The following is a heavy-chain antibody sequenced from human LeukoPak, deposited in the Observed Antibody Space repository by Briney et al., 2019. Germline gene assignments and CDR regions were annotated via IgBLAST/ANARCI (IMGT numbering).Heavy chain of an antibody. CDR2: INHSGST. CDR1: GWSFSGYY. D-gene: IGHD6-13*01. J-gene: IGHJ6*03. Sequence: SETLSLTCAVYGWSFSGYYWSWIRQPPGKGLEWIGEINHSGSTNYNPSLKSRVTISVDTSKNQFSLKLSSVTAADTAVYYCARLSRMYSSSWSNYYYYYYMDVWGKGTTVTISS. V-gene: IGHV4-34*01. CDR3: ARLSRMYSSSWSNYYYYYYMDV.